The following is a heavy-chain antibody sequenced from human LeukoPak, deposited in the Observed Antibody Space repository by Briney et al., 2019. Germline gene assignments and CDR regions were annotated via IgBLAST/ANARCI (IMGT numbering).Heavy chain of an antibody. CDR3: ARERVGAATYFDY. V-gene: IGHV1-69*13. CDR2: IIPIFGTA. CDR1: GGTFSSYA. Sequence: SVRVSCKASGGTFSSYAISWVRQAPGQGLEWMGGIIPIFGTANYAQKFQGRVTITADESTSTAYMELSSLRSEDTAVYYCARERVGAATYFDYWGQGTLVTVSS. D-gene: IGHD1-26*01. J-gene: IGHJ4*02.